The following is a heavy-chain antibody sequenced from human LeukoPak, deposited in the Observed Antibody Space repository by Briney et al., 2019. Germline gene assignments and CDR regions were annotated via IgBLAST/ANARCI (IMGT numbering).Heavy chain of an antibody. CDR1: GYTFTGYY. J-gene: IGHJ4*02. Sequence: ASVKVSCKASGYTFTGYYMHWVRQAPGQGLEWMGWINPNSGGTNYAQKFQGRVTMTRDTSISTAYMELSRLRSDDTAVYYCARAEWELRGGVFDYWGQGTLVTVSS. CDR3: ARAEWELRGGVFDY. V-gene: IGHV1-2*02. D-gene: IGHD1-26*01. CDR2: INPNSGGT.